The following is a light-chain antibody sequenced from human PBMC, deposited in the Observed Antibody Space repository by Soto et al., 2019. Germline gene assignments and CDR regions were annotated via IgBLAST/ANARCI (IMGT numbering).Light chain of an antibody. V-gene: IGKV3-11*01. CDR2: DAS. Sequence: EIVLTQSPATLSLSPGERATLSCRASQSVSSCLAWYQQKPGQAPRLLIYDASNRATGIPARFSGSGSGTDFTLTISSLEPEEFAVYYCQQSSNWPLTFGGGTKLEIK. J-gene: IGKJ4*01. CDR3: QQSSNWPLT. CDR1: QSVSSC.